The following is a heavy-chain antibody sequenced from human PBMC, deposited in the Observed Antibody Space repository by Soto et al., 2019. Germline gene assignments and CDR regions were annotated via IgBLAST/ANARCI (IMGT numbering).Heavy chain of an antibody. CDR3: AKATDYDILTGYYDFDY. V-gene: IGHV3-23*01. D-gene: IGHD3-9*01. CDR1: GFTFSSYA. Sequence: GGSLRLSCAASGFTFSSYAMSWVRQAPGKGLEWVSAISGSGGSTYYADSVKGRFTISRDNSKNTLYLQMNSLRAEDTAVYFCAKATDYDILTGYYDFDYWGQGTLVTVSS. CDR2: ISGSGGST. J-gene: IGHJ4*02.